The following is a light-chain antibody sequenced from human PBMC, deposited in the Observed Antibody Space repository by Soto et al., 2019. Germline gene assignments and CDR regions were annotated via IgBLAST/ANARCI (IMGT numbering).Light chain of an antibody. CDR1: SSDVGGYNY. CDR3: SSYTSSSXLYV. Sequence: QSALTQPASVSGSPGQSITISCTGTSSDVGGYNYVSWYTQHPGKAPKLMIYDVSNRPSGVSNRFSGSKSGNTASLTISGLQAEDEADYYCSSYTSSSXLYVFGTGTKVTVL. CDR2: DVS. V-gene: IGLV2-14*01. J-gene: IGLJ1*01.